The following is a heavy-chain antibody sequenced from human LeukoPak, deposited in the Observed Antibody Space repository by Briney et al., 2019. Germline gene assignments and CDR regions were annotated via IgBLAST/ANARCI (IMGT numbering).Heavy chain of an antibody. D-gene: IGHD6-19*01. CDR3: GGALEDSSGWYGEDFDF. V-gene: IGHV3-30*02. CDR1: GFNFNTYG. CDR2: IRYGGGDK. J-gene: IGHJ4*02. Sequence: GGSLRLSCAASGFNFNTYGMRWVRQAPGRGLEWVAFIRYGGGDKYYADSVKDRFTISRDNSKNILSLQMNSLRVEDTAVYFCGGALEDSSGWYGEDFDFWGQGTLVTVSS.